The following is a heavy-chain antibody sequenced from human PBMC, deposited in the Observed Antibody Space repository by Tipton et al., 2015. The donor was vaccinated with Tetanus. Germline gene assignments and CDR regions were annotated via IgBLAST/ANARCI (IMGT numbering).Heavy chain of an antibody. CDR2: INHSGST. V-gene: IGHV4-34*01. CDR3: ARGTTLDY. J-gene: IGHJ4*02. Sequence: GLVKPSETLSLTCAVYGGSFSGYYWSWIRQPPGKGLEWIGEINHSGSTNYNPSLKSRVTISVDTSKNQFSLNLSSVTAADTAVYYCARGTTLDYWGQGTLATVSS. CDR1: GGSFSGYY. D-gene: IGHD4-11*01.